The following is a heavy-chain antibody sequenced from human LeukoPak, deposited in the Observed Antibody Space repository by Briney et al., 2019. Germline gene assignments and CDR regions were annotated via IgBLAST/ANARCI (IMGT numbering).Heavy chain of an antibody. V-gene: IGHV3-30-3*01. Sequence: PGGSLRLSCAASGFTFSSYAMHWVRQAPGKGLEWVAVISYDGSNKYYADSVKGRFTISRDNSKNTLYLQMNSLRAEDTAVYYCARDSGDSSGYYHGPEDYYFDYWGQGTLVTVSS. CDR3: ARDSGDSSGYYHGPEDYYFDY. D-gene: IGHD3-22*01. J-gene: IGHJ4*02. CDR1: GFTFSSYA. CDR2: ISYDGSNK.